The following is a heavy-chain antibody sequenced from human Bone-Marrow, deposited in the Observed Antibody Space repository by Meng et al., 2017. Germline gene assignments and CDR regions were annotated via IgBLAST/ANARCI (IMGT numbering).Heavy chain of an antibody. Sequence: VGTGGDLVGPGGSLRLSWPGSGLPFSNAWMSWVRQAPGKGLEWVGRIKSKTDGETADYAAPVKGRFTISRDDSKSTLYLQMSGLRIDDTGVYYCTWDDKAVSDYWGQGTLVTVSS. D-gene: IGHD3-9*01. J-gene: IGHJ4*02. CDR2: IKSKTDGETA. V-gene: IGHV3-15*01. CDR3: TWDDKAVSDY. CDR1: GLPFSNAW.